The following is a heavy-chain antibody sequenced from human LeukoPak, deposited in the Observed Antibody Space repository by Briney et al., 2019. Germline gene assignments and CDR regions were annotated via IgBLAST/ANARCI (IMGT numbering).Heavy chain of an antibody. J-gene: IGHJ3*02. CDR2: ISGSGGST. Sequence: PGGSLRLSCAASGFTFSSYAMSWVRQAPGKGLEWVSAISGSGGSTYYADSVKGRFTISRYNSKNTLYLQLNSLRDEDKAVYYCAKDRTPELLWFGESNDAFDIWGQGTMVTVRS. V-gene: IGHV3-23*01. D-gene: IGHD3-10*01. CDR3: AKDRTPELLWFGESNDAFDI. CDR1: GFTFSSYA.